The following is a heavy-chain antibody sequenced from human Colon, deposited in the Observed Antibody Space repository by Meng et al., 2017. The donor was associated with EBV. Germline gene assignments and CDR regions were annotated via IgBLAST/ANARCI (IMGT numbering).Heavy chain of an antibody. Sequence: QVQLQESWPGLVKPSGTLSLTCCVSGVSISSNIRWTWVRQPPGKGLEWIGDIDDSGSTNYNPSLNSRISISLDKSKNHFSLKVNSVTAADTAVYYCARGKQDAWELLAYWGQGALVTVSS. CDR2: IDDSGST. D-gene: IGHD1-26*01. CDR1: GVSISSNIR. J-gene: IGHJ4*02. V-gene: IGHV4-4*02. CDR3: ARGKQDAWELLAY.